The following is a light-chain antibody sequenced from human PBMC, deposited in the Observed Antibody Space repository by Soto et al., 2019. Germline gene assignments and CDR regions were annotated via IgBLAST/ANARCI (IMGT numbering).Light chain of an antibody. CDR2: EVS. J-gene: IGLJ1*01. V-gene: IGLV2-8*01. CDR1: SSEVGGYSS. Sequence: QSVLTQPPSASGSPGQSVTISCTGTSSEVGGYSSVAWFQHHPGKAPKLMIYEVSKRPSGVPDRFSGSKSGNTASLTVSGLQAEDEADYYCISYAGSNNDVFGTGTKLTVL. CDR3: ISYAGSNNDV.